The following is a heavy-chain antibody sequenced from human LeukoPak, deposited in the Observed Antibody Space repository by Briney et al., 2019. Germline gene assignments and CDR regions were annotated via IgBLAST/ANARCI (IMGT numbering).Heavy chain of an antibody. CDR2: IDPSRGST. CDR3: ARWNSGSAHDY. V-gene: IGHV1-46*01. D-gene: IGHD1-26*01. Sequence: ASVKVSCKASGYTFTSYYMHWVRQAPGQGLEWMGIIDPSRGSTTYAQRFQGRVTMTRDTSTSTVHMELSSLRSEDTAVYYCARWNSGSAHDYWGQGTLVTVSS. CDR1: GYTFTSYY. J-gene: IGHJ4*02.